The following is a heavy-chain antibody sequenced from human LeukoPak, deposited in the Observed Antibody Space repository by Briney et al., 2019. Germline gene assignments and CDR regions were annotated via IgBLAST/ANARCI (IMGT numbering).Heavy chain of an antibody. CDR3: AKDSWELLYYFDY. CDR1: GFTFSSYG. V-gene: IGHV3-30*18. CDR2: ISYDESNK. D-gene: IGHD1-26*01. Sequence: GRSLRLSCAASGFTFSSYGIHWVRQAPGKGLEWVAVISYDESNKYYADSVKGRFTISRDNSKNTLYLQMNSLRAEDTAVYYCAKDSWELLYYFDYWGQGTLVTVSS. J-gene: IGHJ4*02.